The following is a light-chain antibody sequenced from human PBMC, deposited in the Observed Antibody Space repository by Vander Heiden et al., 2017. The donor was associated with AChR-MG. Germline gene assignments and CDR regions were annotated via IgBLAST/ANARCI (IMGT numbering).Light chain of an antibody. CDR1: QGIINY. Sequence: DIQMTQSPSSLSASVGDRVTITCRGSQGIINYLAWYQQNPGKVPKLLIYVGSTLQSGVQSRFRGSGSGTDFTLTISSLQPEDVATYYCQKYNSALALTFGGGTKVEIK. CDR2: VGS. CDR3: QKYNSALALT. V-gene: IGKV1-27*01. J-gene: IGKJ4*01.